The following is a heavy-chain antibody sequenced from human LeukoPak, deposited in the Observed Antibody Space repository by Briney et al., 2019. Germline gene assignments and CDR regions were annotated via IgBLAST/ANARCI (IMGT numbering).Heavy chain of an antibody. CDR1: GFTVSSNY. CDR2: VDGGGGGT. J-gene: IGHJ4*02. Sequence: GGSLRLSCAASGFTVSSNYMSWVRQAPGRGLEWVPSVDGGGGGTYYADSVKGRFTISRDNSKDTLYLQMNGLRAEDTAVYFCAKQSAGSAAWYSLHYDFWGQGTLVTVSS. CDR3: AKQSAGSAAWYSLHYDF. D-gene: IGHD6-13*01. V-gene: IGHV3-23*01.